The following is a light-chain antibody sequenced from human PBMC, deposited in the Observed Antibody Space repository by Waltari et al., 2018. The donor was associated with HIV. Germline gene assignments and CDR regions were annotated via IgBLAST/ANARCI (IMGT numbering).Light chain of an antibody. V-gene: IGKV1-27*01. CDR3: QNYNSAPRT. Sequence: DIQMTQSPASLSASVGDRVTITCRASQGITNYLAWYQQKPGKVPKLLIYDAGTLQSGVPSRFSGSGSGTDFTLTISSLQPEDVATYYCQNYNSAPRTFGQGTKVEIK. J-gene: IGKJ1*01. CDR2: DAG. CDR1: QGITNY.